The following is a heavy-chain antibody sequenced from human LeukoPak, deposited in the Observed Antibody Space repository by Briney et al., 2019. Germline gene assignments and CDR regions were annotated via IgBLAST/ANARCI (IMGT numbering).Heavy chain of an antibody. CDR1: GGSISSSSW. CDR3: ASSYYGSGSLAI. J-gene: IGHJ3*02. D-gene: IGHD3-10*01. Sequence: SETLSLTCAVSGGSISSSSWWSWVRQPPGKGLEWIGEIYHSGSTNYNPSLKSRVTISVDKSKNQFSLKLSSVTAADTAVYYCASSYYGSGSLAIWGQGTMVTVSS. CDR2: IYHSGST. V-gene: IGHV4-4*02.